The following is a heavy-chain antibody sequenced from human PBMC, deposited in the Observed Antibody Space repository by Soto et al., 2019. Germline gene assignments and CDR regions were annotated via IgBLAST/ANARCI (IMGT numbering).Heavy chain of an antibody. J-gene: IGHJ3*02. CDR3: ARGWKVAGDAFDI. Sequence: GESLKISCKGSGYNFAVYWIGWVRQMPGKGLEWMGMIYPGDSDTRYSPSLQGRVTISVDKSISTAYLHWDSLEASDTAMYYCARGWKVAGDAFDIWGQGTKVTVS. CDR1: GYNFAVYW. CDR2: IYPGDSDT. D-gene: IGHD1-1*01. V-gene: IGHV5-51*01.